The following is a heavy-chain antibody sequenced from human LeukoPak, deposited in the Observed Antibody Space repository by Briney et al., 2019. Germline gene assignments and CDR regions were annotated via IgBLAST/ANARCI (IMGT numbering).Heavy chain of an antibody. CDR3: AKDSSSTWFGGDSK. CDR1: GFTFSSYW. Sequence: PGGSLRLSCAASGFTFSSYWMSWVRQAPGKGLEWVANIKQDGSEKYYVDSVRGRFTISRDNAKNTLYLQMNSLRAEDTAVYYCAKDSSSTWFGGDSKWGQGTLVTVSS. J-gene: IGHJ4*02. D-gene: IGHD3-10*01. CDR2: IKQDGSEK. V-gene: IGHV3-7*01.